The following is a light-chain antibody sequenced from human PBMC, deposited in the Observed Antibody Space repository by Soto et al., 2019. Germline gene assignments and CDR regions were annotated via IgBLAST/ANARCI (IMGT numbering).Light chain of an antibody. Sequence: DIQMTQSPSSLSASVGARVTITCRASQSITYWLAWYQQKPGRAPKLLIYDVFNLQSGVPSRFSGSGSGTEFTLTIRSLQAEDSGTYYCQHYHSFSFTVGQGTELEIK. J-gene: IGKJ2*01. CDR2: DVF. V-gene: IGKV1-5*01. CDR3: QHYHSFSFT. CDR1: QSITYW.